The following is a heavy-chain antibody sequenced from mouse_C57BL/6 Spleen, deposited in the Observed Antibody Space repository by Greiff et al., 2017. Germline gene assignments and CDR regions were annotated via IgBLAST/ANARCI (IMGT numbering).Heavy chain of an antibody. Sequence: EVKLVESGEGLVKPGGSLKLSCAASGFTFSSYAMSWVRQTPEKRLEWVAYISSGGDYSYYADTVKGRFTISRDNARNTLYLQMSSLKSEDTAMYYCTRATDSSGYVDYWGQGTTLTVSS. D-gene: IGHD3-2*02. CDR1: GFTFSSYA. J-gene: IGHJ2*01. V-gene: IGHV5-9-1*02. CDR2: ISSGGDYS. CDR3: TRATDSSGYVDY.